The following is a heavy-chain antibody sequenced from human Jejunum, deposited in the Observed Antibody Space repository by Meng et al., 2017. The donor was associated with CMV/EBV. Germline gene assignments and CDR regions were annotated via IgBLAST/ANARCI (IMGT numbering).Heavy chain of an antibody. D-gene: IGHD1/OR15-1a*01. CDR1: GFTFSAYS. CDR2: INGRSSGI. Sequence: GFTFSAYSMNWIRQAPWKGLQWVSFINGRSSGIKYTDSVEGRFTISRDNAKNSLYLQMNSLRAEDTAVYYCVRDVADGTSAGLGYWGQGTLVTVSS. CDR3: VRDVADGTSAGLGY. J-gene: IGHJ4*02. V-gene: IGHV3-48*04.